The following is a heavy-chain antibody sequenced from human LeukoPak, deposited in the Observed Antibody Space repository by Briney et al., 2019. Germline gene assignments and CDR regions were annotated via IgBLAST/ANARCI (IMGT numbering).Heavy chain of an antibody. Sequence: SETLSLTCTVSGGSISSYYWSWIRQPPGKGLEWIGYIYYSGSTNYNPSLKSRVTISVDTSKDQFSLKLSSVTAADTAVYYCARGTPFDYWGQGTLVTVSS. CDR1: GGSISSYY. CDR2: IYYSGST. CDR3: ARGTPFDY. J-gene: IGHJ4*02. V-gene: IGHV4-59*01. D-gene: IGHD2-2*01.